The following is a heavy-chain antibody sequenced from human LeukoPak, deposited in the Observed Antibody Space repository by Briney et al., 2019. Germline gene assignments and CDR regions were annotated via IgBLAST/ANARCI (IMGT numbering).Heavy chain of an antibody. V-gene: IGHV3-7*01. J-gene: IGHJ4*02. Sequence: GGSLRLSCAASGNYWMHWVRQAPGKGLVWVASIKHDGSEKYYVDSVRGRFTISRDNTMNSLYLQMSSLRAEDTAVYYCATDRGWRTSGYYLYYFEYWGQGTLVTFSS. CDR2: IKHDGSEK. CDR3: ATDRGWRTSGYYLYYFEY. D-gene: IGHD3-3*01. CDR1: GNYW.